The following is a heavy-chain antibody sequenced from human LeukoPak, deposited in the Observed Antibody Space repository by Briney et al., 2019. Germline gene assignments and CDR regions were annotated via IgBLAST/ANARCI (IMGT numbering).Heavy chain of an antibody. CDR3: ARDLHCSGGSCYSGLHY. CDR1: GFTFSSYV. V-gene: IGHV3-30*04. Sequence: GGSLRLSCAASGFTFSSYVMHWVRQAPGKGLEWVSVISYDGSYKYYADSVKGRFTISRDNSKNTLYLQMNSLRPEDTAVYYCARDLHCSGGSCYSGLHYWGQGTLVTVSS. CDR2: ISYDGSYK. D-gene: IGHD2-15*01. J-gene: IGHJ4*02.